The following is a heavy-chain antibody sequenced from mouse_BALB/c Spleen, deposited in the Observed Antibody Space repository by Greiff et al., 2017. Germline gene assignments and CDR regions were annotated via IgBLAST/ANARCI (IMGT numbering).Heavy chain of an antibody. Sequence: VQLQQSGPELVKPGASVKISCKASGYAFSSSWMNWVKQRPGQGLEWIGRIYPGDGDTNYNGKFKGKATLTADKSSSTAYMQLSSLTSVDSAVYFCARSSVVAPRAMDYWGQGTSVTVSS. CDR1: GYAFSSSW. J-gene: IGHJ4*01. CDR3: ARSSVVAPRAMDY. V-gene: IGHV1-82*01. D-gene: IGHD1-1*01. CDR2: IYPGDGDT.